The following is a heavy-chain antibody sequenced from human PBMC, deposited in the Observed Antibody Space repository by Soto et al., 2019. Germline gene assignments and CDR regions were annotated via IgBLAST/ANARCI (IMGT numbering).Heavy chain of an antibody. CDR1: GFTFSSYS. D-gene: IGHD3-3*01. J-gene: IGHJ6*02. CDR3: ARGRYDFWSGYPSLHYGMDV. V-gene: IGHV3-21*01. Sequence: GGSLRLSCAASGFTFSSYSMNWVRQAPGKGLEWVSSISSSSSYIYYADSVKGRFTISRDNAKNSLYLQMNSLRAEDTAVYYCARGRYDFWSGYPSLHYGMDVWGQGTTVTVSS. CDR2: ISSSSSYI.